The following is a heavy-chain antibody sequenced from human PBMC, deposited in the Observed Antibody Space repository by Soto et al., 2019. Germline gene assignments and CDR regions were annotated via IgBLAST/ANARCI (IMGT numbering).Heavy chain of an antibody. CDR2: ISGSGGST. CDR3: AKDCSSTSCYEDY. Sequence: GESLKISCAASGFTFSSYAMSWVRQAPGKGLEWVSAISGSGGSTYYADSVKGRFTISRDNSKNTLYLQMNSLRAEDTAVYYCAKDCSSTSCYEDYWGQGTLVTVSS. J-gene: IGHJ4*02. D-gene: IGHD2-2*01. V-gene: IGHV3-23*01. CDR1: GFTFSSYA.